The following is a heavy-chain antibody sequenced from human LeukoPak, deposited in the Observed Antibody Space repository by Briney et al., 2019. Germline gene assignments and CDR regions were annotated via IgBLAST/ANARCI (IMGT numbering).Heavy chain of an antibody. CDR3: ARRALVVATSYWYFDL. CDR2: NTGSGGGT. J-gene: IGHJ2*01. V-gene: IGHV3-23*01. D-gene: IGHD2-15*01. Sequence: GGSLRPSRAPSVFSPTIYATGWGSDAPGEGLERGSGNTGSGGGTSYAHSLEGRFTISRDNSQNTLYLQINRLRAEDAAGYSCARRALVVATSYWYFDLWGRGTLVTVSS. CDR1: VFSPTIYA.